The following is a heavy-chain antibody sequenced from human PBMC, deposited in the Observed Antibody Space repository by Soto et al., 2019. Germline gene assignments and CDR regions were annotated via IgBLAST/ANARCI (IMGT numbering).Heavy chain of an antibody. J-gene: IGHJ3*02. CDR3: ARTGAAAPADI. CDR2: ILYDGSNK. V-gene: IGHV3-30*03. CDR1: GFTFSSYG. D-gene: IGHD6-13*01. Sequence: QVHLVESGGGVVQPGRSLRLSCAASGFTFSSYGMHWVRQAPGKGLEWVAVILYDGSNKYYADSVKGRFTISRDNSKNTLYLQMNSLRAEDTAVYYCARTGAAAPADIWGQGTMVTVSS.